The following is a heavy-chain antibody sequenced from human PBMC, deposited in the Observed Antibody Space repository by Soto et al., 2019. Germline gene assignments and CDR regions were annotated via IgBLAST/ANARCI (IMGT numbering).Heavy chain of an antibody. Sequence: GGSLRLSCAASGFTFSSYAMSWVRQAPGKGPEWVSAISGSGGSTYYADSVKGRFTISRDNSENTLYLQMNSLRAEDTAVYYCAKEYCSGGSCYLDYWGQGTLVTVSS. CDR1: GFTFSSYA. CDR3: AKEYCSGGSCYLDY. D-gene: IGHD2-15*01. V-gene: IGHV3-23*01. J-gene: IGHJ4*02. CDR2: ISGSGGST.